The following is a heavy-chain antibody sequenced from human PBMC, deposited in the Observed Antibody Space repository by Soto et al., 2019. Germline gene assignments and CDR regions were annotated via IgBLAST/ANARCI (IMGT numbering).Heavy chain of an antibody. J-gene: IGHJ4*02. D-gene: IGHD2-2*01. Sequence: PSETLSLTCTVSGGSISSGDYYWSWIRQPPGKGLEWIGYIYYSGSTYYNPSLKSRVTISVDTSKNQFSLKLSSVTAADTAVYYCARARYTRIVVPAAIFDYWGQGTLVTVSS. CDR1: GGSISSGDYY. V-gene: IGHV4-30-4*01. CDR2: IYYSGST. CDR3: ARARYTRIVVPAAIFDY.